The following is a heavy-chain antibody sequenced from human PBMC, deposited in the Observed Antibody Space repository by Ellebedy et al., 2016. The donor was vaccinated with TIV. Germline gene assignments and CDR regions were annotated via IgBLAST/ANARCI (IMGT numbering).Heavy chain of an antibody. CDR3: AKGYGPGNWFDP. J-gene: IGHJ5*02. V-gene: IGHV1-18*04. CDR1: GFTFTSYG. Sequence: AASVKVSCKASGFTFTSYGISWVRQAPGQGLEWMGWISAFNGNRDYSQKFQDRVTLTTETSTTTVYMELTNLTSDDTAIYYCAKGYGPGNWFDPWGQGTLVTVSS. CDR2: ISAFNGNR. D-gene: IGHD3-10*01.